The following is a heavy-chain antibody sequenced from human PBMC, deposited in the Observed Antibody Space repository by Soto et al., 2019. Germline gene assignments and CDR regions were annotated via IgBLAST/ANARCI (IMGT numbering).Heavy chain of an antibody. V-gene: IGHV1-18*04. J-gene: IGHJ4*02. CDR3: AIYHLELFRFDY. D-gene: IGHD2-2*01. Sequence: SVKVSCKAYDFSFTIHGISWVRQAPGQGLEWMGWISLYNGNTNYAQQFQGRVTMTTDTSTSTAYMELRSLRSDDTAMYFCAIYHLELFRFDYWGQGTPVTI. CDR1: DFSFTIHG. CDR2: ISLYNGNT.